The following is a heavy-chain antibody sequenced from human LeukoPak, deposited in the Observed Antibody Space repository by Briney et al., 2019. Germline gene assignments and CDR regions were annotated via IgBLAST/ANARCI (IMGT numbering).Heavy chain of an antibody. D-gene: IGHD3-22*01. CDR3: ARDRSYYDSSGYYRTYYFDY. J-gene: IGHJ4*02. V-gene: IGHV4-59*01. Sequence: SETLSLTCTVSGGSISSYYWSWIRQPPGKGLEWIGYIYYSGSTNYNPSLKSRVTISVDTSKNQFSLKLSSVTAADTAVYYCARDRSYYDSSGYYRTYYFDYWGQGTLVTVSS. CDR1: GGSISSYY. CDR2: IYYSGST.